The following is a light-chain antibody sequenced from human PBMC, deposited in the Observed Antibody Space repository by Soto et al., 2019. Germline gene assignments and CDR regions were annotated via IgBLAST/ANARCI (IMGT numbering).Light chain of an antibody. J-gene: IGKJ1*01. V-gene: IGKV3-20*01. CDR2: GAS. CDR3: QQYNSYSLT. CDR1: QSVTSNY. Sequence: ETVLTQSPGTLSLPQAERATLSCRASQSVTSNYLAWYQQKTGRSPRLLIYGASTRDIGIPARFSGSGSGTEFTLTISSLQPDDFATYYCQQYNSYSLTFGQGTKVDIK.